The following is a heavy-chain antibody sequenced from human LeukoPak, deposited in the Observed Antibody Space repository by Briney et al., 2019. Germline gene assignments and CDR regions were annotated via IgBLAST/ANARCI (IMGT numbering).Heavy chain of an antibody. CDR2: VRGSGDST. J-gene: IGHJ4*02. D-gene: IGHD6-6*01. CDR1: GFNFKTYS. Sequence: GGSLRLSCVASGFNFKTYSMNWVRQAPGKGLEWVSGVRGSGDSTYYADSVKGRFTISRDNSKNTLYLQMNNLRTEDTAVYYCARDVASRTADYWGQGTLVTVSS. V-gene: IGHV3-23*01. CDR3: ARDVASRTADY.